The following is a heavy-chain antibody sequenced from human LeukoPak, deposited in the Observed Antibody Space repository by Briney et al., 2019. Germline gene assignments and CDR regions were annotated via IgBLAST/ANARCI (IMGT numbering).Heavy chain of an antibody. CDR2: ISAYNSNT. CDR1: GYTFTSYG. J-gene: IGHJ5*02. V-gene: IGHV1-18*01. CDR3: ARGGLWFGEAPYNWFDP. Sequence: GASVKVSCKASGYTFTSYGISWVRQAPGQGLEWMGWISAYNSNTNYAQKLQGRVTMTTDTSTSTAYMELRSLRSDDTAVYYCARGGLWFGEAPYNWFDPWGQGTLVTVSS. D-gene: IGHD3-10*01.